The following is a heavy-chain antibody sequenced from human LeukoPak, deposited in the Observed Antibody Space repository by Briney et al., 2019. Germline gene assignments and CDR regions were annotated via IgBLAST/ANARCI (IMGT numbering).Heavy chain of an antibody. CDR3: ARGRRYYDSSGYSMDY. V-gene: IGHV4-34*01. Sequence: PSDTLSLTCAVYGGSFSGYYWSWIRQPPGKGLEWSGEINHSGSTNYNPSLKSRVTISVDTSKNQFSLKLSSVTAADTAVHYCARGRRYYDSSGYSMDYRGQGTLVTVSS. CDR1: GGSFSGYY. J-gene: IGHJ4*02. D-gene: IGHD3-22*01. CDR2: INHSGST.